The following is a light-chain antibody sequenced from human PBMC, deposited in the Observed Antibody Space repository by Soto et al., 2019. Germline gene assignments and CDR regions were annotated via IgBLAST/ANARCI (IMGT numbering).Light chain of an antibody. J-gene: IGLJ1*01. CDR2: EVT. V-gene: IGLV2-14*01. CDR1: SSDVGRYNY. Sequence: QSVLTQPVSMSGPPGQSITISCTASSSDVGRYNYVSWYQRHQGKAPKLIIYEVTHRASGLSDRFSGSKSGNTASLTISGLQAEDEADYYCSSYKNSSILYVFGTGTKVTVL. CDR3: SSYKNSSILYV.